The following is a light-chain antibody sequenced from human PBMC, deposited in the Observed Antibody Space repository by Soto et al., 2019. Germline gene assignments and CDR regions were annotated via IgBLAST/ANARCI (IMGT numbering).Light chain of an antibody. CDR1: SSDVGAYSY. V-gene: IGLV2-8*01. J-gene: IGLJ2*01. Sequence: QSALTQPPSASGSPGQSVTISCTGTSSDVGAYSYVSWYQQHPGKAPKLMIYEVSKRPSGVPDRFAGSKSGNTASLTVSGLQAEDEADYYSSSYAGSNNFVVFGGGTKLTVL. CDR3: SSYAGSNNFVV. CDR2: EVS.